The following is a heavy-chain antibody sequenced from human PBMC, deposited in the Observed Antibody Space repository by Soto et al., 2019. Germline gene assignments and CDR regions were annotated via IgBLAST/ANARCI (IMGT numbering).Heavy chain of an antibody. CDR1: GGSISSYY. J-gene: IGHJ6*02. CDR3: ARGALSTHYYYYYGMDV. D-gene: IGHD1-1*01. CDR2: IYYSGST. V-gene: IGHV4-59*01. Sequence: ETLSLTCTVSGGSISSYYWSWIRQPPGKGLEWIGYIYYSGSTNYNPSLKSRVTISVDTSKNQFSLKLSSVTAADTAVYYCARGALSTHYYYYYGMDVWGQGTTVTVSS.